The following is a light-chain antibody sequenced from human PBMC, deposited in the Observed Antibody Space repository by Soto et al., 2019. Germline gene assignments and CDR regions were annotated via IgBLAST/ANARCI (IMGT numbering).Light chain of an antibody. CDR1: QNIRSNY. CDR2: GAI. CDR3: QQYHSPPLT. V-gene: IGKV3-20*01. J-gene: IGKJ1*01. Sequence: DIFLRQSPGTLSLSPGQRATLSCRASQNIRSNYIAWFQQKPGQPPRLLIYGAINRATGIPARFRGSGSGTEFTLTISSLEPEDFVVYYCQQYHSPPLTFGPGTKVDIK.